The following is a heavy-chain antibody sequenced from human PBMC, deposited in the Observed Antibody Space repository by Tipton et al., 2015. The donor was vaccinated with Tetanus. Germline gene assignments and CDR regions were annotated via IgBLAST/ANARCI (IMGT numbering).Heavy chain of an antibody. CDR3: AKGLSFYAFDI. CDR1: GFTFSSYS. CDR2: IGSTSHYM. Sequence: SLRLSCAASGFTFSSYSMNWVRQAPGKGLEWVSSIGSTSHYMYYADSVKGRFTISRDNAENSLYLQMNSLRAEDTALYYCAKGLSFYAFDIWGQGTMVTVSS. D-gene: IGHD3/OR15-3a*01. V-gene: IGHV3-21*04. J-gene: IGHJ3*02.